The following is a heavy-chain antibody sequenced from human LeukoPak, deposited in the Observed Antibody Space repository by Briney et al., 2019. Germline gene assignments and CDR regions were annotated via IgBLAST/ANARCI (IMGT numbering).Heavy chain of an antibody. V-gene: IGHV4-39*01. D-gene: IGHD5-18*01. Sequence: SGTLSLTCTVSGGSISSSSYYWGWIRQPPGKGLEWIGSIYYSGSTYYNPSLKSRVTISVDTSKNQFYLKLSSVTAADTAVYYCARQRGYSYAKLFDYWGQGTLVTVSS. CDR1: GGSISSSSYY. CDR3: ARQRGYSYAKLFDY. J-gene: IGHJ4*02. CDR2: IYYSGST.